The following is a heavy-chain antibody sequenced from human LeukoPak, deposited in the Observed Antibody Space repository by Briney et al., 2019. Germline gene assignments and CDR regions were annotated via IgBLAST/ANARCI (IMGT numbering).Heavy chain of an antibody. CDR3: ARGPLSYGSGNEGVTD. CDR1: GYTFTGYY. D-gene: IGHD3-10*01. Sequence: ASVKVSCKASGYTFTGYYMHWVRQAPGQGLEWMGWINPNSGGTNYAQKFQGRVTMTRDTSISTAYMELSRLRSDDTAVYYCARGPLSYGSGNEGVTDWGQGTLVTVSS. J-gene: IGHJ4*02. CDR2: INPNSGGT. V-gene: IGHV1-2*02.